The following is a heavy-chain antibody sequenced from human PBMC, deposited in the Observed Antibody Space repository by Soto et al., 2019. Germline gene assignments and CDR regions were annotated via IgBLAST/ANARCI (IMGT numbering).Heavy chain of an antibody. J-gene: IGHJ4*02. D-gene: IGHD1-1*01. CDR2: IYYSGST. CDR1: GGSISSYY. V-gene: IGHV4-59*01. CDR3: ARLATRYYFDY. Sequence: QVQLQESGPGLVKPSETLSLTCTVSGGSISSYYWSWIRQPPGKGLDWIGYIYYSGSTNYNPSSKSRITISVDTANNQYSLKMSSVTAADTAVYYCARLATRYYFDYWGQGTLVTVSS.